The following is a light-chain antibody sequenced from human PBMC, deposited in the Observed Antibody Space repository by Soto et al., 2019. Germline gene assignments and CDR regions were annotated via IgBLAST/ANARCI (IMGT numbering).Light chain of an antibody. J-gene: IGLJ2*01. CDR2: DVT. CDR1: SSDLGGYNY. Sequence: QSALTQPASVSGSPGQSITISCTGTSSDLGGYNYVSWYQHHPGKAPKLIIYDVTNRPSGVSNRFSGSKSGNTASLTISGLHAEDEADYYCSSYTTSSVIFGGGTKLTVL. V-gene: IGLV2-14*03. CDR3: SSYTTSSVI.